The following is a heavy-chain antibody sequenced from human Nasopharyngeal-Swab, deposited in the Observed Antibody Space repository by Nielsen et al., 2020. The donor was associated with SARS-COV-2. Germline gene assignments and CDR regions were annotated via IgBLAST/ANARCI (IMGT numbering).Heavy chain of an antibody. J-gene: IGHJ6*02. Sequence: VRQMPGKGLEWMGRIDPRDSYTNYSPSFQGHVTISADKSISTAYLQWSSLKASDTAMYYCARQPPTGSGRGGVDVWGQGTTVTVSS. D-gene: IGHD3-10*01. CDR3: ARQPPTGSGRGGVDV. V-gene: IGHV5-10-1*01. CDR2: IDPRDSYT.